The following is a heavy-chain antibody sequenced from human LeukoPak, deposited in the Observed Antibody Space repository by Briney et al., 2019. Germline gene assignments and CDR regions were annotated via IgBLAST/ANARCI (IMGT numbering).Heavy chain of an antibody. CDR2: INHSGSA. CDR1: GGSFSGYY. J-gene: IGHJ4*02. Sequence: KPSETLSLTCAVYGGSFSGYYWSWIRQPPGKGLEWIGEINHSGSANYNPSLKSRVTISVDTSKNQFSLKLSSVTAADTAVYYCARGGGYWGQGTLVTVSS. CDR3: ARGGGY. D-gene: IGHD2-15*01. V-gene: IGHV4-34*01.